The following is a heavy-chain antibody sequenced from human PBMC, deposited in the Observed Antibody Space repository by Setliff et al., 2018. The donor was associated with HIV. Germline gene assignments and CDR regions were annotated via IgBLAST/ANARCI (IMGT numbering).Heavy chain of an antibody. Sequence: GGSLRLSCAASGFTFNRYWMHWVRQAPGQGLVWVSSINNDTTTTTYADSVKGRFSISRDNAKNTLYLQMNGLRGEDTAVYYCVMFSSSSGWGQGTQVTVSS. D-gene: IGHD6-6*01. V-gene: IGHV3-74*01. J-gene: IGHJ4*02. CDR1: GFTFNRYW. CDR3: VMFSSSSG. CDR2: INNDTTTT.